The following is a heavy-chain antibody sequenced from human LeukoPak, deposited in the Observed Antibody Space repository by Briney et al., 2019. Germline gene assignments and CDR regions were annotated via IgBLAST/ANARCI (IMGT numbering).Heavy chain of an antibody. Sequence: GGSLRLSCAASGFTFSAYSLHWLRQAPGKGLEWVADLSYDGSNQYYADSVKGRFTISRDTSKNVLYLQMNSLGAEDTAVYYRAREYGIAAVGGLDVWGKGITVTVSS. J-gene: IGHJ6*04. CDR3: AREYGIAAVGGLDV. CDR1: GFTFSAYS. D-gene: IGHD6-25*01. CDR2: LSYDGSNQ. V-gene: IGHV3-30*04.